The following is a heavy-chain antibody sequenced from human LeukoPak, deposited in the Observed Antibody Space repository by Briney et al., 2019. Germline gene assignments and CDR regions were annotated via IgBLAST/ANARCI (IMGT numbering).Heavy chain of an antibody. CDR2: IHYSGST. CDR3: ARGLDSSGYSLQH. D-gene: IGHD3-22*01. CDR1: GGSISSGGYY. J-gene: IGHJ1*01. V-gene: IGHV4-31*03. Sequence: PSQTLSLTCTVSGGSISSGGYYWSWIRQHPGKGLEWIGYIHYSGSTYYNPSLKSRVTISVDTSKNQFSLKLSSVTAADTAVYYCARGLDSSGYSLQHWGQGTLVTVSS.